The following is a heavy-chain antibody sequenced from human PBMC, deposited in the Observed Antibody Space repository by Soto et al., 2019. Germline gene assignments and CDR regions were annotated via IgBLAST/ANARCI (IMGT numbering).Heavy chain of an antibody. D-gene: IGHD1-7*01. CDR3: AKGFFNWNYARDYYYYGMDV. J-gene: IGHJ6*02. CDR1: GFTFSSYG. Sequence: GGSLRLSCAASGFTFSSYGMHWVRQAPGKGLEWVAVISYDGSNKYYADSVKGRFTISRDNSKNTLYLQMNSLRAEDTAVYYCAKGFFNWNYARDYYYYGMDVWGQGTTVTVSS. V-gene: IGHV3-30*18. CDR2: ISYDGSNK.